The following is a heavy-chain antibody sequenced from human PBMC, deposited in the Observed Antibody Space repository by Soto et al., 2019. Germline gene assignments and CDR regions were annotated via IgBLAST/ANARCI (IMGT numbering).Heavy chain of an antibody. V-gene: IGHV1-18*04. D-gene: IGHD3-9*01. CDR2: ISAYNGNT. CDR3: ARDNRYFDWLSLDY. Sequence: GASVKVSCKASGYTFTSYGISWVRQAPGQGLEWMGWISAYNGNTNYAQKLQGRVTMTTDTSTSTAYMELRSLRSDDTAVYYCARDNRYFDWLSLDYWGQGTLVTVSS. CDR1: GYTFTSYG. J-gene: IGHJ4*02.